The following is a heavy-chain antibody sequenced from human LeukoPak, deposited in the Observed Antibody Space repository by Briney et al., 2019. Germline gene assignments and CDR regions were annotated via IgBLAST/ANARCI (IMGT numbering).Heavy chain of an antibody. D-gene: IGHD3-3*01. CDR1: GGSISSYY. Sequence: KASETLSLTCTVSGGSISSYYWSWIRQPPGKGLEWIGYIYYSGSTNYNPSLKSRVTISVDTSKNQFSLKLSSVTAADTAVYYCARGRTIPSPLYYYYYYMDVWGKGTTVTISS. V-gene: IGHV4-59*01. J-gene: IGHJ6*03. CDR2: IYYSGST. CDR3: ARGRTIPSPLYYYYYYMDV.